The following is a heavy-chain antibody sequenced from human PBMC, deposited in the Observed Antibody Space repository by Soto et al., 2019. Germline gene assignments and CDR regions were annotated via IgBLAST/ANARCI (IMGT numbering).Heavy chain of an antibody. Sequence: QVQLVQSGAEVKQPGSSVKVSCKASGGTFSSYTISWVRQAPGQGLEWMGRIIPILGIANSAQKFQGRVTITADNYTSTAYMELSSLGSEDTAVYYCAIDWVGCSSDGGYERRDCWGQGTLVTVSS. J-gene: IGHJ4*02. CDR1: GGTFSSYT. D-gene: IGHD2-2*01. CDR2: IIPILGIA. V-gene: IGHV1-69*08. CDR3: AIDWVGCSSDGGYERRDC.